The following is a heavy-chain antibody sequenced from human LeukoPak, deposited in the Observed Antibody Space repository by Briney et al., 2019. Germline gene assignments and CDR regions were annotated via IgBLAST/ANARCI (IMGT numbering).Heavy chain of an antibody. Sequence: PGGSLRLSCAASGFIFSDYYMSWIRQAPGKGLVWVSRINSDGSSTVYVDSVKGRFTTSRDNAKNTLYLQMNSLRAEDTAVYYCARDLPITMVRGTHFDYWGQGTLVTVSS. V-gene: IGHV3-74*01. CDR1: GFIFSDYY. J-gene: IGHJ4*02. D-gene: IGHD3-10*01. CDR3: ARDLPITMVRGTHFDY. CDR2: INSDGSST.